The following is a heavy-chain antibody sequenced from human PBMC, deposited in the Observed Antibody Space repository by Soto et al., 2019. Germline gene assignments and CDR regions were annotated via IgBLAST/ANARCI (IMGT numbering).Heavy chain of an antibody. CDR2: INPNSGGT. D-gene: IGHD6-13*01. V-gene: IGHV1-2*04. CDR3: ARERSSWYAVDDAAFDI. CDR1: GYTFTGYY. Sequence: QVPLVQSGAEVKKPGASVKVSCKASGYTFTGYYMHWVRQAPGQGLEWMGWINPNSGGTNYPQKFQGWVTMTRDTSISKAYMELSRLRSDDTAVYYCARERSSWYAVDDAAFDIWGQGTMVTVSS. J-gene: IGHJ3*02.